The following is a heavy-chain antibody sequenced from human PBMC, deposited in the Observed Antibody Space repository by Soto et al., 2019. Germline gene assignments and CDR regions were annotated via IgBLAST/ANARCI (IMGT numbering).Heavy chain of an antibody. D-gene: IGHD5-18*01. J-gene: IGHJ4*02. V-gene: IGHV4-59*01. CDR3: AREGYKLGPFDY. Sequence: PSETLSLTCTVSGGSLSSYYWSWIRRHPGMGLEWIASISYSGTTNYNSSLKSRVTISIDTSKNQFSLKFNSVTAADTAVYYCAREGYKLGPFDYWGQGALVTVSS. CDR1: GGSLSSYY. CDR2: ISYSGTT.